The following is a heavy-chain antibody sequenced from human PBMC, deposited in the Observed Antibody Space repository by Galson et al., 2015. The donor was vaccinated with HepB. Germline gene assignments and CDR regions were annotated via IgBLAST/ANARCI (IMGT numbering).Heavy chain of an antibody. CDR1: GFTFSSYA. Sequence: SLRLSCAASGFTFSSYAMHWVRQAPGKGLEYVSAISSNGGSTYYADSVKGRFTISRDNSKNTLYLQMSSLRAEDTAVYYCVKDTFLRGLQPIFDYWGQGTLVTVSS. D-gene: IGHD5-24*01. CDR2: ISSNGGST. J-gene: IGHJ4*02. CDR3: VKDTFLRGLQPIFDY. V-gene: IGHV3-64D*06.